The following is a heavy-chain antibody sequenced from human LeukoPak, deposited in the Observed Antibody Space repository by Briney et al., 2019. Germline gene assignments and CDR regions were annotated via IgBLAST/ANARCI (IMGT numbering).Heavy chain of an antibody. J-gene: IGHJ4*02. CDR2: IKQDGSEK. CDR1: GFTFSSYW. D-gene: IGHD1-1*01. V-gene: IGHV3-7*01. CDR3: AKVYLESFDY. Sequence: PGGSLRLSCAASGFTFSSYWMSWVRQAPGKGLEWVANIKQDGSEKYYVDSVKGRFTISRDNSKNTLYLQMNSLRAEDTAVYYCAKVYLESFDYWGQGTLVTVSS.